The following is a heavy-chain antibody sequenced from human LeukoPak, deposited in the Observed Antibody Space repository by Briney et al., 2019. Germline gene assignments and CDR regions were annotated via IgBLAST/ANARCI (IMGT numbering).Heavy chain of an antibody. CDR1: GFSLSTFA. Sequence: GGSLRLSCVASGFSLSTFAMSWVRQSPEKGLEWVSAIGASDGYTYHADSVKGRFTMSRDISRNTVYLQMNSLRADDTAVYYCAKLYGSGTYYNYFHYWGQGTLVTVSS. V-gene: IGHV3-23*01. D-gene: IGHD3-10*01. CDR2: IGASDGYT. J-gene: IGHJ4*02. CDR3: AKLYGSGTYYNYFHY.